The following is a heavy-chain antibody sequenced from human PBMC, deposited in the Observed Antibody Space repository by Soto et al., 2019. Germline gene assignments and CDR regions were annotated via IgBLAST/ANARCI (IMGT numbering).Heavy chain of an antibody. CDR1: GGSFSSYT. CDR2: IIPILGIT. Sequence: QVQLVQSGVEVKKPGSSVKVSCKASGGSFSSYTISWVRQAPGLGLEWMGRIIPILGITTYAQKFQDRVTITADKSTSTAYMELSSLRSEDTAVYYCARDYGDKTYYDYGMHVWGQGTTVTVSS. CDR3: ARDYGDKTYYDYGMHV. D-gene: IGHD4-17*01. V-gene: IGHV1-69*08. J-gene: IGHJ6*02.